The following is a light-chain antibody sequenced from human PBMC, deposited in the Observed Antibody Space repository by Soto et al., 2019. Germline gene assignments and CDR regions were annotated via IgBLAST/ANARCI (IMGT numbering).Light chain of an antibody. CDR3: QQYNSWLWT. V-gene: IGKV3-15*01. CDR2: GAS. CDR1: QSVNSN. J-gene: IGKJ1*01. Sequence: DIVLTQSPGTLSLSAGERATLSCRASQSVNSNYLAWYQQKPGQAPRLLIYGASTRATGIPARFSGSGSGTEFTLIISSLQSEDSAVYYCQQYNSWLWTFGQGTKVDIK.